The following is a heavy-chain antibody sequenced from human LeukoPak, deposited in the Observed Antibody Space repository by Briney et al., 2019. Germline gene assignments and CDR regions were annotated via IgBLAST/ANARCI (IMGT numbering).Heavy chain of an antibody. D-gene: IGHD3-22*01. V-gene: IGHV4-61*01. J-gene: IGHJ4*02. Sequence: SETLSLTCTVSGGSISSGSYYWSWIRQPPGKGLEWIGYIYYSGSTNYNPSLKSRVTISVDTSKNQFSLKLSSVTAADTAVYYCARDSGYLFDYWGQGTLVTVSS. CDR3: ARDSGYLFDY. CDR2: IYYSGST. CDR1: GGSISSGSYY.